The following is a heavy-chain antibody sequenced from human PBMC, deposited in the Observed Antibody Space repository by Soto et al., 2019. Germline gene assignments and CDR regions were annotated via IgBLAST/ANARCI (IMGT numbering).Heavy chain of an antibody. J-gene: IGHJ5*02. CDR3: AREGRFLEWLYWFDP. CDR2: ILPIFGTA. D-gene: IGHD3-3*01. Sequence: QVQLVQSGAEVKKPGSSVKVSCKASGGTFSSYAISWVRQAPGQGLEWMGGILPIFGTANYAQKFQGRVTINADESTSTAYMELSSLRPEDTAVYYCAREGRFLEWLYWFDPWGQGTLVTVSS. CDR1: GGTFSSYA. V-gene: IGHV1-69*01.